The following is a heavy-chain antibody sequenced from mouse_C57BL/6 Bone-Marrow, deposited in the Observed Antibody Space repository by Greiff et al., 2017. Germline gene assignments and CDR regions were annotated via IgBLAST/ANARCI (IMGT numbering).Heavy chain of an antibody. CDR3: ASTFYFDY. CDR2: ISDGGSYT. J-gene: IGHJ2*01. V-gene: IGHV5-4*03. CDR1: GFTFSSYA. Sequence: EVKLVESGGGLVKPGGSLKLSCAASGFTFSSYAMSWVRQTPEKRLEWVATISDGGSYTYYPENVKGRFTISRDNAKNNLYLQMSLLKSEDTAMYYCASTFYFDYWGQGTTLTVSS.